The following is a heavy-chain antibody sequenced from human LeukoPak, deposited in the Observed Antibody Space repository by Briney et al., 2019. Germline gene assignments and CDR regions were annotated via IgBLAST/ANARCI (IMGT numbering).Heavy chain of an antibody. CDR3: ARDQGRWLQYGAFDI. J-gene: IGHJ3*02. CDR2: IYYSGST. D-gene: IGHD5-24*01. V-gene: IGHV4-59*01. CDR1: GGSISSYY. Sequence: PSETVSLTCTVSGGSISSYYWHWIRQPPGKGLEWIGYIYYSGSTNYNPSLKSRVTISVDTSKNQFSLKLSSVTAADTAVYYCARDQGRWLQYGAFDIWGQGTMVTVSS.